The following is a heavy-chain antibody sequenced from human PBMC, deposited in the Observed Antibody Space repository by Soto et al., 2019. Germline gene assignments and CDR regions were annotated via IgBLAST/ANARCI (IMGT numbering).Heavy chain of an antibody. Sequence: ASVKVSCKASGYTFTTYALHWVRQAPGQRLEWMGWINAGNGNTKYSQNFQGRVTITTDTSASTAYVELSSLRSEDTAVYYCARALVRGTPDDYWGQGTLVTVSS. CDR2: INAGNGNT. J-gene: IGHJ4*02. V-gene: IGHV1-3*01. D-gene: IGHD3-10*01. CDR1: GYTFTTYA. CDR3: ARALVRGTPDDY.